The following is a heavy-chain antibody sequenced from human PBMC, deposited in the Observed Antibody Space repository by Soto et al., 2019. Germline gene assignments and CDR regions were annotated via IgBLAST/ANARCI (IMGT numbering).Heavy chain of an antibody. CDR2: INAGNGNT. V-gene: IGHV1-3*01. Sequence: ASVKVSCKASGYTFTSYAMHWVRQAPEESLDWMGWINAGNGNTKYSQKFQGRVTITRDTSASTAYMELSSLRSEDTAVYYCARAYVDIVATLYYYYYMDVWGKGTTVTVSS. CDR3: ARAYVDIVATLYYYYYMDV. CDR1: GYTFTSYA. D-gene: IGHD5-12*01. J-gene: IGHJ6*03.